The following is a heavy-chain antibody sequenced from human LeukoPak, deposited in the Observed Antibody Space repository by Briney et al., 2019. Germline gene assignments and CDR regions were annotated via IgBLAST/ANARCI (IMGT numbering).Heavy chain of an antibody. CDR1: GYTFTGYY. J-gene: IGHJ4*02. CDR3: ARAGGASDSSGWYVFDY. D-gene: IGHD6-19*01. CDR2: INPNSGAT. Sequence: ASVKVSCKASGYTFTGYYMHWVRQAPGQGLEWMGWINPNSGATNYAQMFQGWVTMTRDTSISTAYMELSRLRSDDTAVYYCARAGGASDSSGWYVFDYWGQGTLVTVSS. V-gene: IGHV1-2*04.